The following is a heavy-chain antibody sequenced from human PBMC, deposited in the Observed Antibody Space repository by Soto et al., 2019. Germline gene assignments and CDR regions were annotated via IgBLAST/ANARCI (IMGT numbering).Heavy chain of an antibody. CDR1: RVSLSPVGYY. Sequence: TLSLTCSVSRVSLSPVGYYRSWNRHPPGKGLEWIGSIYHTGSTYYSKSLRSRLTMSVDTSKSQFSLRLSSVTAADTAVYDGARATGTLRSRKGDDWGQGSLVTVS. D-gene: IGHD1-1*01. CDR2: IYHTGST. V-gene: IGHV4-31*03. CDR3: ARATGTLRSRKGDD. J-gene: IGHJ4*02.